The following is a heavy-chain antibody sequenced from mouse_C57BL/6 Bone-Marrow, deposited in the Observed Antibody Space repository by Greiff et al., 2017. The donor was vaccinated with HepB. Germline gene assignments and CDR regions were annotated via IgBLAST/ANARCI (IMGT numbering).Heavy chain of an antibody. V-gene: IGHV1-15*01. D-gene: IGHD2-5*01. CDR1: GYTFTDYE. CDR3: TRPSYSTVDY. CDR2: IDPETGGT. Sequence: QVQLQQSGAELVRPGASVTLSCKASGYTFTDYEMHWVKQTPVHGLEWIGAIDPETGGTAYNQKFKGKAILTADKSSSTAYMELRSLTSEDSAVYYCTRPSYSTVDYWGQGTTLTVSS. J-gene: IGHJ2*01.